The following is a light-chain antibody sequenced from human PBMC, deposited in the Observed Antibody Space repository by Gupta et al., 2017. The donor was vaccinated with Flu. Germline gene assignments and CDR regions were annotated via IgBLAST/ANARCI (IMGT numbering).Light chain of an antibody. V-gene: IGKV1-6*01. CDR1: QDIRIT. CDR2: NAF. J-gene: IGKJ4*01. CDR3: LHDHNYPLT. Sequence: AIQMAPSPSSLSASVGDGVTVTCRASQDIRITLGWYQQKPGKAPKLLSYNAFTLRTGVPSRFSGSGSGTDFTLTISSLQAEDFATCYCLHDHNYPLTFGGGTKVEIK.